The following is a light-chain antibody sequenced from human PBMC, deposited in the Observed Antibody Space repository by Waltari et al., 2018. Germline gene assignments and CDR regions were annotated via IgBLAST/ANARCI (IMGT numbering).Light chain of an antibody. V-gene: IGKV3-11*01. CDR3: QKYGRTPRP. CDR1: QSVSSY. J-gene: IGKJ4*01. CDR2: DAS. Sequence: EIVLTQSPATLSLSPGERATLSCRASQSVSSYLAWYQQKPGQAPRLLIYDASNRATGIPARFSGSGSGTDFTLTISRLEPEDFAVYFCQKYGRTPRPFGGGTKVEI.